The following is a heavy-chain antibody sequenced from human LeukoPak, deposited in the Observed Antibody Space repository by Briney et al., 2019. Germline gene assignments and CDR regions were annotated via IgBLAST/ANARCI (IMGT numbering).Heavy chain of an antibody. J-gene: IGHJ4*02. CDR1: GFTFSSYS. CDR3: ARVDTGYSSSWRGY. CDR2: ISSSSSYI. Sequence: PGGSLRLSYAASGFTFSSYSMNWVRQAPGKGLEWVSSISSSSSYIYYTDSVKGRFTISRDNAKNSLYLQMNSLRAEDTAVYYCARVDTGYSSSWRGYWGQGTLVTVSS. V-gene: IGHV3-21*01. D-gene: IGHD6-13*01.